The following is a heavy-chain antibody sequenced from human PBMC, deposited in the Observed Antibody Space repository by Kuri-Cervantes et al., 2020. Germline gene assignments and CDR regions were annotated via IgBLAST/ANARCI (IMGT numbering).Heavy chain of an antibody. Sequence: GESLKISCAASGFTFSRYWMSWVRQAPGKGLEWVANIKEDGSEKNYVDSVKGRFIISRDNAKNSLYLQMNSLRAEDTAVYYCARDDILTGYYLLGAFDIWGQGTMVTVSS. J-gene: IGHJ3*02. CDR1: GFTFSRYW. D-gene: IGHD3-9*01. CDR2: IKEDGSEK. CDR3: ARDDILTGYYLLGAFDI. V-gene: IGHV3-7*01.